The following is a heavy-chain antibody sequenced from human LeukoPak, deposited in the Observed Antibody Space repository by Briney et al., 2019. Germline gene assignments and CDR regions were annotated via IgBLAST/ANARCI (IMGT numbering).Heavy chain of an antibody. V-gene: IGHV4-59*08. Sequence: PSETLSLTCSVSGGSISSYYWTWIRQPPGKGLEWIGYIYYSGNTNYNPSLKSRVTISLDTSKNQLSLKLTSVTAADTAVYYCARCSRGTSVGMDVWDQGTTVTVSS. CDR2: IYYSGNT. J-gene: IGHJ6*02. CDR1: GGSISSYY. D-gene: IGHD1-1*01. CDR3: ARCSRGTSVGMDV.